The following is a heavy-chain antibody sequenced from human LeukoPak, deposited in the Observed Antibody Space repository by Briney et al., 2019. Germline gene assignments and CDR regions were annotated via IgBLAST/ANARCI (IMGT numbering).Heavy chain of an antibody. CDR2: IRYDGSNK. J-gene: IGHJ3*02. CDR1: GFTFSSYG. V-gene: IGHV3-30*02. D-gene: IGHD3-3*01. Sequence: GGSLRLSCAASGFTFSSYGMHWVRQAPGKGLEWVAFIRYDGSNKYYADSVKGRFTISRDNSKNTLYLQMNSLRAEDTAVYYCAKDLRAGYDFWSGYYAFDIWGQGTMVTVSS. CDR3: AKDLRAGYDFWSGYYAFDI.